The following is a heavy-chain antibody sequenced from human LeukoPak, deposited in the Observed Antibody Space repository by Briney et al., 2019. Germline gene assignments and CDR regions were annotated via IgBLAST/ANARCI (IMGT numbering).Heavy chain of an antibody. CDR3: ARQNGVGLFILP. D-gene: IGHD3-3*01. V-gene: IGHV4-39*01. J-gene: IGHJ4*02. Sequence: SETLSLTCAVSGDSISTSNSYWGWIRRPPGKGLEWVGSIYYSGNTYYNPSLKSRVTISVDTSKNQFSLKLTSVTAADTAVYYCARQNGVGLFILPGGQGTLVTVSS. CDR2: IYYSGNT. CDR1: GDSISTSNSY.